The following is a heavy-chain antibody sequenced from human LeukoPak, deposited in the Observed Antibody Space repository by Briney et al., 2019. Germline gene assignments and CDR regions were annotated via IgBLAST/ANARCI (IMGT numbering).Heavy chain of an antibody. Sequence: GSLLLSCASSGFTFSSYGMHRVRPAPGKGLEWVAFIRYDGSNKYYADSVKGRFTISRDNAKNTLYLQMNSLRAEDTAVYYCAKDGRGWPNYYFDYWGQGTLVTVSS. J-gene: IGHJ4*02. CDR3: AKDGRGWPNYYFDY. CDR1: GFTFSSYG. CDR2: IRYDGSNK. V-gene: IGHV3-30*02. D-gene: IGHD6-19*01.